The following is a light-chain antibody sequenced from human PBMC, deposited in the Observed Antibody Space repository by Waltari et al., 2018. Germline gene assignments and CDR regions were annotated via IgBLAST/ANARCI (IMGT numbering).Light chain of an antibody. V-gene: IGKV3-20*01. CDR2: HAS. Sequence: EIVLTQSPGTLSLSPGERATLSCRASHSIGIYLAWYQQKPGQAPRLLMYHASSRATGIPDRFSGRGSGTDFSLTFSRLEPEDFAVYDCQKYESLPAKFGQGTTVEIK. CDR3: QKYESLPAK. J-gene: IGKJ1*01. CDR1: HSIGIY.